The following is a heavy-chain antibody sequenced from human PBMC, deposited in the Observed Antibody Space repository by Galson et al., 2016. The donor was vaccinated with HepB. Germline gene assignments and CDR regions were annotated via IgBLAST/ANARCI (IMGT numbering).Heavy chain of an antibody. D-gene: IGHD3-10*01. Sequence: SVKVSCKASGYTFNTYGIGWVRQAPGQGFEWMGWISGTNGNTNYAQSLQGRVTMTRDISTNTAYLELRGLREDDTATYYCAREGSYYGSGPNPHFDYWGQGTLVIVSS. CDR2: ISGTNGNT. V-gene: IGHV1-18*01. CDR1: GYTFNTYG. J-gene: IGHJ4*02. CDR3: AREGSYYGSGPNPHFDY.